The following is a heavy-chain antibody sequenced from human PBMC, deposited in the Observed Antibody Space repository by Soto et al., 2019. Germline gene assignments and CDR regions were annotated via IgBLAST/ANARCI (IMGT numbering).Heavy chain of an antibody. Sequence: SETLSLTCTVSGGSISSSSYYWGWIRQPPGKGLEWIGSIYYSGSTYYNPSLKSRVTISVDTSKNQFSLKLSSVTAADTAVYYCATWTPSSGYSYGYDPYYYGMDVWGQGTTVTVSS. D-gene: IGHD5-18*01. V-gene: IGHV4-39*01. CDR3: ATWTPSSGYSYGYDPYYYGMDV. J-gene: IGHJ6*02. CDR2: IYYSGST. CDR1: GGSISSSSYY.